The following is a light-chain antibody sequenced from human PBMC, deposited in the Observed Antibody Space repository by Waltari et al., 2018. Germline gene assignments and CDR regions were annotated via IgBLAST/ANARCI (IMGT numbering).Light chain of an antibody. CDR3: MQAQELPFT. Sequence: IVLTQSPRSLPVTPGETASISCRSSQSVLDGNGHNFLHWYVQKPGQSPQLLIYLTSGLASGVPDRFRGGGSGTDFTLEISRVEAEDVGFYYCMQAQELPFTFGQGTQLEIK. J-gene: IGKJ2*01. CDR1: QSVLDGNGHNF. V-gene: IGKV2-28*01. CDR2: LTS.